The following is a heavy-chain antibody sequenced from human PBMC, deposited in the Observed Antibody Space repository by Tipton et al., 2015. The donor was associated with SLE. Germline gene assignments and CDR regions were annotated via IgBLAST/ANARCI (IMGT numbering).Heavy chain of an antibody. CDR1: GGTFSSYA. J-gene: IGHJ6*02. D-gene: IGHD3-9*01. CDR2: IIPIFGTA. CDR3: ARGGHYDMLTGYFPAPGDYYYGLDV. V-gene: IGHV1-69*01. Sequence: QVQLVQSGAEVKKPGSSVKVSCKASGGTFSSYAISWVRQAPGQGLEWMGGIIPIFGTANYAQKFQGRVTITADESTSTAYMELRSLTSEDTAVYCCARGGHYDMLTGYFPAPGDYYYGLDVWGQGTTVTVSS.